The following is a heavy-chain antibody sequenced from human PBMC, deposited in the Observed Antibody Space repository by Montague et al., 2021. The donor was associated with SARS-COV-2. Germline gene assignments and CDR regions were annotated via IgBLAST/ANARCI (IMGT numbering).Heavy chain of an antibody. Sequence: SLRLSCAASGFIFSSYGMHWVRRAPGKGLEWVAHIWYDGSNENYVDSVEGRFTISRDNFKNTLYLQMNSLRAEDTAIYYCARGSVGGYYFDYWGQGTLVTVSS. D-gene: IGHD1-26*01. J-gene: IGHJ4*02. CDR2: IWYDGSNE. CDR3: ARGSVGGYYFDY. V-gene: IGHV3-33*01. CDR1: GFIFSSYG.